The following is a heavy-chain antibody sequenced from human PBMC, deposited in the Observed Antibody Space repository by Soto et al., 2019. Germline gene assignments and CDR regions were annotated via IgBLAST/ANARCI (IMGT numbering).Heavy chain of an antibody. CDR2: VYDDGST. J-gene: IGHJ4*02. Sequence: GGSLRLSCAASGFTVRNNYMSWVRQAPGKGLEWVSVVYDDGSTYYAGSVKGRFTISRDNSKNTVSLQMNSLRAEDTAVYYCARGHYGSLPGYFDDWGQGTLVTVAS. D-gene: IGHD3-10*01. CDR3: ARGHYGSLPGYFDD. V-gene: IGHV3-66*01. CDR1: GFTVRNNY.